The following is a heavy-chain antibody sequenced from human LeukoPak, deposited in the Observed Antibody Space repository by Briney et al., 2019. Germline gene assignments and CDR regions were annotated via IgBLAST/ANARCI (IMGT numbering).Heavy chain of an antibody. CDR3: ARRDAYSNYPFDY. Sequence: GGSLRLSCAASGFTFSSYSMNWVRQAPGKGLEWVSSISSSSSYIYYADSVKGRFTISRDNAKNSLYLQMNSLRAEDTAVYYCARRDAYSNYPFDYWGQGTLVTVSS. V-gene: IGHV3-21*01. CDR1: GFTFSSYS. D-gene: IGHD4-4*01. CDR2: ISSSSSYI. J-gene: IGHJ4*02.